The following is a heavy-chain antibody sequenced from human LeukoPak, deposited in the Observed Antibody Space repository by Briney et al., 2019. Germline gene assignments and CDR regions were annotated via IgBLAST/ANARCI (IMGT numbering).Heavy chain of an antibody. D-gene: IGHD3-22*01. CDR2: IYYSGST. CDR3: ARYRPNYYDSSGYYDAFDI. J-gene: IGHJ3*02. V-gene: IGHV4-59*12. Sequence: SETLSLACTVPGGSISSYYWSWIRQPPGKGLEWIGYIYYSGSTNYNPSLKSRVTISVDTSKNQFSLKLSSVTAADTAVYYCARYRPNYYDSSGYYDAFDIWGQGTMVTVSS. CDR1: GGSISSYY.